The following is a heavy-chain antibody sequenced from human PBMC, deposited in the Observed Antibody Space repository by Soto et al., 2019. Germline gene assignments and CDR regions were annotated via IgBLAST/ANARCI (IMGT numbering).Heavy chain of an antibody. CDR1: GFTFSSSS. Sequence: PGGSLRLSCAASGFTFSSSSMNWVRQAPGKGLEWVSYISSTSETIYYADSVKGRFTISRDNAKNSLFLQMNSLRDEDTAVYYCPSSDYYFDPWGQGTLVTVSS. CDR3: PSSDYYFDP. V-gene: IGHV3-48*02. CDR2: ISSTSETI. J-gene: IGHJ4*02.